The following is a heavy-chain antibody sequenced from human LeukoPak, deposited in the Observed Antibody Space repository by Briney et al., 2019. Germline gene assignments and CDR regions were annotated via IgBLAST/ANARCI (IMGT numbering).Heavy chain of an antibody. V-gene: IGHV3-21*01. CDR2: IGSSGSHI. CDR1: GFTFSRYS. D-gene: IGHD1-26*01. CDR3: ARVGSGGTREDTFDI. Sequence: GGSLRLSCAASGFTFSRYSMNWVRQTPGKGLDWVSSIGSSGSHIYYADSVKGRFTISRDNAKNSLYLQMNSLRAEDTAVYYCARVGSGGTREDTFDIWGQGTMVTVSS. J-gene: IGHJ3*02.